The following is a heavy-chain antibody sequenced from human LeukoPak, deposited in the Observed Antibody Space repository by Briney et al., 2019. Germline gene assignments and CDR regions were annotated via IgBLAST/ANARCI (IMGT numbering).Heavy chain of an antibody. CDR3: AKDGGLWISAHWGDS. V-gene: IGHV3-23*01. Sequence: GGSLRLSCTASGFTFSSYTMSWFRQAPGKGLKWVSTISTGGGNTYYADSVQGRFTVSRDDSKNTLYLQMNSLRAEDTAVYYCAKDGGLWISAHWGDSWGRGTLVTVSS. D-gene: IGHD2-2*03. CDR1: GFTFSSYT. CDR2: ISTGGGNT. J-gene: IGHJ4*02.